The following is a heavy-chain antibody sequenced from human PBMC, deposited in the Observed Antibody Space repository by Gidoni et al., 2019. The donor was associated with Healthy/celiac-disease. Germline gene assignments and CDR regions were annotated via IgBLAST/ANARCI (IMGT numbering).Heavy chain of an antibody. Sequence: QVQLVESGGGVVQPGRSLRLSCAASGFTFSSYGMHWVRQAPGKGLEWVAVISYDGSNKYYADSVKGRFTISRDNSKNTLYLQMNSLRADDTAVYYCAKGGGSGSYPDRAPDYWGQGTLVTVSS. CDR2: ISYDGSNK. CDR1: GFTFSSYG. J-gene: IGHJ4*02. CDR3: AKGGGSGSYPDRAPDY. V-gene: IGHV3-30*18. D-gene: IGHD1-26*01.